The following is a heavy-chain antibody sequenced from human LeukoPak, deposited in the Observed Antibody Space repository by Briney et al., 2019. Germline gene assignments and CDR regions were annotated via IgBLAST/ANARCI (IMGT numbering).Heavy chain of an antibody. V-gene: IGHV3-23*01. CDR2: ISGSGGST. J-gene: IGHJ6*02. CDR3: ANLYYDILTGYYNGPPYYNCGMDV. Sequence: GGSLRLSCAASGFTFGSYAMSWVRQAPGKGLEWVSAISGSGGSTYYADSVKGRFTISRDNSKNTLYLQMNSLRAEDTAVYYCANLYYDILTGYYNGPPYYNCGMDVWGQGTTVTVSS. D-gene: IGHD3-9*01. CDR1: GFTFGSYA.